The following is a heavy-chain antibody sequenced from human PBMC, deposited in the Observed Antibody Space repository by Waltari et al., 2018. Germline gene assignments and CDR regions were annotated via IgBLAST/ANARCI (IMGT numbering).Heavy chain of an antibody. CDR1: GGSITNTRHY. CDR3: ATYVGASIGTAAFDV. V-gene: IGHV4-39*01. Sequence: QLHLQESGPGLVKPSETLSLTCSVSGGSITNTRHYWGWLRQPPGKGLEWAATISYTGATYNNPSLKSRVTISGDTSKNQFSLKLNSVTAADTAVYYCATYVGASIGTAAFDVWGQGTMVTVSS. D-gene: IGHD3-16*01. CDR2: ISYTGAT. J-gene: IGHJ3*01.